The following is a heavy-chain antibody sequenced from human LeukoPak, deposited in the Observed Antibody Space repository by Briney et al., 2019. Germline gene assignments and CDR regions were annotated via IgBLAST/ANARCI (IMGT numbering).Heavy chain of an antibody. CDR1: GYTFTGYY. Sequence: ASVKVSCKASGYTFTGYYMHWVRQAPGQGLEWMGRINPNSGGTNYAQKFQGRVTMTRDTSISTAYMELSRLRSDDTAVYYCARGYYDILTGYTTPGYWGQGTLVTVSS. D-gene: IGHD3-9*01. CDR3: ARGYYDILTGYTTPGY. V-gene: IGHV1-2*06. J-gene: IGHJ4*02. CDR2: INPNSGGT.